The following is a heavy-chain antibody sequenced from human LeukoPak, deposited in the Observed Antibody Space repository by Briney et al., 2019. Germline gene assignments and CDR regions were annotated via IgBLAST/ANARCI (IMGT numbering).Heavy chain of an antibody. CDR3: ARTTEGGYTYGYFYYYYMDV. CDR2: IYYSGST. J-gene: IGHJ6*03. V-gene: IGHV4-4*02. D-gene: IGHD5-18*01. CDR1: GGSISSSKW. Sequence: SGTLSLTCAVSGGSISSSKWWSWVRQPPGKGLEWIGSIYYSGSTYYNPSLKSRVTISVDTSKNQFSLKLSSVTAADTAVYYCARTTEGGYTYGYFYYYYMDVWDKGTTVTISS.